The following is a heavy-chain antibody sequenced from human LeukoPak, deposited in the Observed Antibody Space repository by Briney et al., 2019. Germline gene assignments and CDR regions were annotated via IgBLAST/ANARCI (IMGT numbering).Heavy chain of an antibody. CDR3: ARDPNVYRQGTFDY. D-gene: IGHD1-1*01. J-gene: IGHJ4*02. CDR2: ISYDGSNK. CDR1: GFTFSSYA. Sequence: PGGSLRLSCAASGFTFSSYAMHWVRQAPGKGLEWVAVISYDGSNKYYADSVKGRFTISRDNSKNTLYLQMNSLRAEDTAVYYCARDPNVYRQGTFDYWGQGTLVTVSS. V-gene: IGHV3-30-3*01.